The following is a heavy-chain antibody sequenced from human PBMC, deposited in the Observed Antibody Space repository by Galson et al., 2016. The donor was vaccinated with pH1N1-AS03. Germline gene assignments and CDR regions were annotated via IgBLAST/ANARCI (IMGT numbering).Heavy chain of an antibody. J-gene: IGHJ5*02. CDR2: IYHSGTT. D-gene: IGHD2-2*01. CDR1: GDSISSTNW. V-gene: IGHV4-4*02. Sequence: LSLTCAVSGDSISSTNWWTWVRQSPGKGLEWIGEIYHSGTTNYNPSLKSRVTISVDKSKNQFSLKGNSVTAADTVIYYCARVQGGCSRTSCYQDTWGQGTLVTVSS. CDR3: ARVQGGCSRTSCYQDT.